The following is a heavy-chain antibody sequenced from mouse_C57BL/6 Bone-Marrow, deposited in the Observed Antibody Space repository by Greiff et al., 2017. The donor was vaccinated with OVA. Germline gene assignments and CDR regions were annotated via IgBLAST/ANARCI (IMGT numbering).Heavy chain of an antibody. D-gene: IGHD1-1*01. CDR1: GYTFTSYW. CDR3: ARKGYYYGSSYDFDY. J-gene: IGHJ2*01. V-gene: IGHV1-64*01. Sequence: QVQLQQPGAELVKPGASVKLSCKASGYTFTSYWMHWVKQRPGQGLEWIGMIHPNSGSTNYNEKFKSKATLTVDKSSSTAYTQLSSLTSEDSAVYYCARKGYYYGSSYDFDYWGQGTTLTVSS. CDR2: IHPNSGST.